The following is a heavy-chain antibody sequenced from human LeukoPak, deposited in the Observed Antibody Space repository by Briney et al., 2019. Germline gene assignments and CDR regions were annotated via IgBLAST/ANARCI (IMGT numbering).Heavy chain of an antibody. D-gene: IGHD3-22*01. Sequence: ASVKVSCKASGYTFTSYGITWVRQAPGQGLEWMGWISAYSSHTQYTQKFQGRATMTTDTFTNTAYMELRSLRSDDTAVYYCARTYKFDTSDDPDSFDIWGQGTTVTVPS. J-gene: IGHJ3*02. CDR3: ARTYKFDTSDDPDSFDI. CDR2: ISAYSSHT. V-gene: IGHV1-18*01. CDR1: GYTFTSYG.